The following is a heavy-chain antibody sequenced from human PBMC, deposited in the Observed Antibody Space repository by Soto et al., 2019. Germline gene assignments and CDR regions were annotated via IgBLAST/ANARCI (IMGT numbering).Heavy chain of an antibody. V-gene: IGHV4-34*01. CDR2: INHSEST. CDR1: GGSFCGHY. J-gene: IGHJ6*02. Sequence: SETLSLPRAVSGGSFCGHYWSRIRQTPAKGLEWIGEINHSESTNDNPSLKRRITISVDTSKNQFSLKLSSVTAADTAVYYCARVDWGHQTYDCGMDFWGQGTTVT. CDR3: ARVDWGHQTYDCGMDF. D-gene: IGHD7-27*01.